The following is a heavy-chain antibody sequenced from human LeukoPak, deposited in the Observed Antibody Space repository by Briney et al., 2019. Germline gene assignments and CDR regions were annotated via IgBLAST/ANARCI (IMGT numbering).Heavy chain of an antibody. Sequence: PGGSLRLSCAASGFSFSTFWMSWVRQAPGKGLEWVANTKGDGSEKYYVESVQGRFTISRDNAKNSLYLHMNSLRAEDTALYYCARSGYSYALDHWGQGSLVVVSS. CDR3: ARSGYSYALDH. V-gene: IGHV3-7*01. CDR1: GFSFSTFW. J-gene: IGHJ1*01. D-gene: IGHD5-18*01. CDR2: TKGDGSEK.